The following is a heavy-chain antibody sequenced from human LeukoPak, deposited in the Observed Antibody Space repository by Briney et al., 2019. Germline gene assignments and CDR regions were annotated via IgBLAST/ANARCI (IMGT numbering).Heavy chain of an antibody. CDR3: VRDHAWSFDY. V-gene: IGHV3-48*04. D-gene: IGHD2-15*01. Sequence: GGSLRLSCAASGFTFSTYSMNWVRQAPGKGLEWVSYIGTSGTNVKYADSVRGRFTISRDNAKNSLYLQMNSLRAEDTAVYYCVRDHAWSFDYWGQGTLVTVSS. J-gene: IGHJ4*02. CDR2: IGTSGTNV. CDR1: GFTFSTYS.